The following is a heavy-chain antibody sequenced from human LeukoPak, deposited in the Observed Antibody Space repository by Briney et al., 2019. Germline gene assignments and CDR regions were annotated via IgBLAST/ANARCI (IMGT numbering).Heavy chain of an antibody. CDR3: ARQKGGYCSGGSCYGLIYFDY. CDR2: IYPGDSDT. J-gene: IGHJ4*02. D-gene: IGHD2-15*01. V-gene: IGHV5-51*01. Sequence: GESLKTSCRVSGYSFTTYWIAWVRQMPGKGLEWMGIIYPGDSDTRYSPSFQGQVTISADKSISTAYLQWSSLEASDTAMYYCARQKGGYCSGGSCYGLIYFDYWGQGTLVTVSS. CDR1: GYSFTTYW.